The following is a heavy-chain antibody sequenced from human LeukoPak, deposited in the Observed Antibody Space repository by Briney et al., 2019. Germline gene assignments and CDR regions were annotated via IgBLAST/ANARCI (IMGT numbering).Heavy chain of an antibody. V-gene: IGHV3-30*02. CDR1: GFTFSSYG. D-gene: IGHD1-26*01. CDR3: AKPSGSGVDY. CDR2: IRYDGYHT. J-gene: IGHJ4*02. Sequence: GGSLRLSCAASGFTFSSYGMYWVRQAPGKGLEWVAFIRYDGYHTYYTDSVKGRFIITRDNFKNTLYLQMNSLRLEDMAVYYCAKPSGSGVDYWGRGTRVTVSS.